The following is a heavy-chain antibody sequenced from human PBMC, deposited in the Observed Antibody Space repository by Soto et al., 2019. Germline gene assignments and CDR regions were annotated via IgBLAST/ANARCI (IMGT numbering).Heavy chain of an antibody. Sequence: VQLVESGGGLIQPGGSLRLSCAASGFIVRSNYMTWVRQPPGKGLEWIGYILYSGSAYYNPSLKSRVTISVDTSKNQFFLKLNSVTAADTAVYYCAREVIAATPGADAFDLWGQGTMLTVSS. CDR1: GFIVRSNY. J-gene: IGHJ3*01. D-gene: IGHD2-15*01. CDR3: AREVIAATPGADAFDL. V-gene: IGHV4-59*02. CDR2: ILYSGSA.